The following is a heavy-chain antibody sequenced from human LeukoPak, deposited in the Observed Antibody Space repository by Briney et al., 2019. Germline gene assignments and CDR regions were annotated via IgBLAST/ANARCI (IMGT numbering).Heavy chain of an antibody. J-gene: IGHJ4*02. CDR2: INPNSGGT. Sequence: GASVKVPCKASGYTFTGYYMHWVRQAPGQGLEWMGWINPNSGGTNYAQKFQGRVTMTRDTSISTAYMELSRLRSDDTAVYYCARNPSWSSSWYDYWGQGTLVTVSS. CDR1: GYTFTGYY. D-gene: IGHD6-13*01. CDR3: ARNPSWSSSWYDY. V-gene: IGHV1-2*02.